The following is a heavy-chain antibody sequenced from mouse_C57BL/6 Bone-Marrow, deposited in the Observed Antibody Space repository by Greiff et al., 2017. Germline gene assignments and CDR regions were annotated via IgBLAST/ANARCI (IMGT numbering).Heavy chain of an antibody. J-gene: IGHJ3*01. D-gene: IGHD2-2*01. Sequence: QVQLQQSGAELARPGASVKLSCKASGYTFTSYGISWVKQRTGQGLEWIGEIYPRSGNTYYNEKFKGKATLTADKSSSAAYMELRSLTSEDSAVYFCAREGPLYYGYRVFFAYWGQGTLVTVSA. CDR3: AREGPLYYGYRVFFAY. CDR2: IYPRSGNT. CDR1: GYTFTSYG. V-gene: IGHV1-81*01.